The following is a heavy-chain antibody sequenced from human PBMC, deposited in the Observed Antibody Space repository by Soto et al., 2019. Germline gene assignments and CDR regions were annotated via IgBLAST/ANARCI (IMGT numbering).Heavy chain of an antibody. J-gene: IGHJ5*02. V-gene: IGHV4-30-4*01. CDR3: ARETQLRYFDWFPRFDP. CDR2: IYYSGST. CDR1: GGSISSGDYY. D-gene: IGHD3-9*01. Sequence: QVQLQESGPGLVKPSQTLSLTCTVSGGSISSGDYYWSWIRQPPGKGLEWIGYIYYSGSTYYNPSLKSRVTISVDTSKNQFSLKLSSVTAADTAVYYCARETQLRYFDWFPRFDPWGQGTLVTVSS.